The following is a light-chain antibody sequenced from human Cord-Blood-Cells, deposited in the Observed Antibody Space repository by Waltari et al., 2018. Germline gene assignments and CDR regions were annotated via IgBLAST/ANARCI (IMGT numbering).Light chain of an antibody. Sequence: DIVMTQSPDSLAVSLGERANIKCKSSQSVLYSSNNKNYLAWYQQKPGQPPKLLIYWASTRESGVPDRFSGSGSGTDFTLTISSLQAEDVAVYYCQQYYSTPQTFGQGTKVEIK. CDR3: QQYYSTPQT. CDR1: QSVLYSSNNKNY. J-gene: IGKJ1*01. CDR2: WAS. V-gene: IGKV4-1*01.